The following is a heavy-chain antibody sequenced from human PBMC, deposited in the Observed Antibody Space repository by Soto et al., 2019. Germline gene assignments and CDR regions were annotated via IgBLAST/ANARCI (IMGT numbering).Heavy chain of an antibody. Sequence: EVQLLESGGGLVQPGGSLRLSCAASGFTFSSYALNWVRQAPGKGLEWVSVISGSGCSTYYADSVKGRFTISRDNSKNTLYLQMNSLRAEDTAVYYCARRSSGWYCDYWGQGTLVTVSS. J-gene: IGHJ4*02. V-gene: IGHV3-23*01. D-gene: IGHD6-19*01. CDR1: GFTFSSYA. CDR3: ARRSSGWYCDY. CDR2: ISGSGCST.